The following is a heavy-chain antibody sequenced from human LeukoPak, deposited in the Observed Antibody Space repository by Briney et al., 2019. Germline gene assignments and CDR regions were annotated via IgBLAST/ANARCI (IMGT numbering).Heavy chain of an antibody. Sequence: ASVKLSCNASGYTFTSYGISWVRHAPAQGLEWMGWISAYNGNTNYAQKLQGRVTMTTDTSTSTAYMELRSLRSDDTAVYYCARVADENIVVVVAATIWFDPWGQGTLVTVSS. V-gene: IGHV1-18*01. J-gene: IGHJ5*02. CDR3: ARVADENIVVVVAATIWFDP. D-gene: IGHD2-15*01. CDR1: GYTFTSYG. CDR2: ISAYNGNT.